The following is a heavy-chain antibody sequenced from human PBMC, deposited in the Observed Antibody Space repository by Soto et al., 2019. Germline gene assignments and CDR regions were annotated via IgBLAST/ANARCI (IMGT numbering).Heavy chain of an antibody. CDR2: ISSNGGST. CDR1: GFTFSSYA. D-gene: IGHD6-6*01. Sequence: GGSLRLSCAASGFTFSSYAMHWVRQAPGKGLEYVSAISSNGGSTYHANSVKGRFTISRDNSKNTLYLQMGSLRAEDMAVYYCAREGDSSSSSPFDYWGQGTLVTVSS. J-gene: IGHJ4*02. V-gene: IGHV3-64*01. CDR3: AREGDSSSSSPFDY.